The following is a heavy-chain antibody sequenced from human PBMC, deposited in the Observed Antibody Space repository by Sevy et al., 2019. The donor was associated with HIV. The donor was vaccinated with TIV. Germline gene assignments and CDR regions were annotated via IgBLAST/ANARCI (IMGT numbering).Heavy chain of an antibody. V-gene: IGHV3-23*01. Sequence: GGSLRLSCAASGFPFSNYAMSWVRQAPGKGLEWVSTLIGGGSRTYYADSVTGRFIISRDNSRNTLYLQMDSLRAEDTAIYYCAKRRVQSGLSGGGANFGMDVCGRGTTVTVSS. CDR2: LIGGGSRT. CDR3: AKRRVQSGLSGGGANFGMDV. CDR1: GFPFSNYA. D-gene: IGHD2-8*02. J-gene: IGHJ6*02.